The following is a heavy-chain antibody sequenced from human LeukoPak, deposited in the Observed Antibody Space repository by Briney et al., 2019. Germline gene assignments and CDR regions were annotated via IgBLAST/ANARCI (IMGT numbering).Heavy chain of an antibody. V-gene: IGHV3-23*01. CDR3: AKDLGGYNRWGGAAPPYFDY. CDR1: GFTFSSYA. J-gene: IGHJ4*02. Sequence: QSEGSLRLSCAASGFTFSSYALSWVRQAPGKGLEWVSAISGSGGSTYYADSVKGRFTISRDNSKNTLYLQMNSLRAEDTAVYYCAKDLGGYNRWGGAAPPYFDYWGQGTLVTVSS. D-gene: IGHD5-24*01. CDR2: ISGSGGST.